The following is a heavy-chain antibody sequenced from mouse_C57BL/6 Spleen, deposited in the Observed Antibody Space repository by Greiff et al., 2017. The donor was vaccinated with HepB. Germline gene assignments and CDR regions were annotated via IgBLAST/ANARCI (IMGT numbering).Heavy chain of an antibody. Sequence: QVQLKESGPELVKPGASVKISCKASGYAFSSSWMNWVKQRPGKGLEWIGRIYPGDGDTNYNGKFKGKATLTADKSSSTAYMQLSSLTSEDSAVYFCARSTTVGAGRYYYAMDYWGQGTSVTVSS. CDR2: IYPGDGDT. J-gene: IGHJ4*01. CDR3: ARSTTVGAGRYYYAMDY. CDR1: GYAFSSSW. V-gene: IGHV1-82*01. D-gene: IGHD1-1*01.